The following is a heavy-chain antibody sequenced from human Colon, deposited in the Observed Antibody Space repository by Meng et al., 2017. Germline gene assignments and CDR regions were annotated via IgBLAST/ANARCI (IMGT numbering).Heavy chain of an antibody. CDR3: ARDGSLSFGELDYFDY. V-gene: IGHV3-30*01. CDR2: ISYDGSNK. J-gene: IGHJ4*02. D-gene: IGHD3-10*01. CDR1: GFTFSNYA. Sequence: GGSLRLSCAASGFTFSNYAIHWVRQAPDKGLEWVAVISYDGSNKYYADSVEGRFTISRDSSKNTLYLQMNSLRAEDTAVYFCARDGSLSFGELDYFDYWGQGTPVTVSS.